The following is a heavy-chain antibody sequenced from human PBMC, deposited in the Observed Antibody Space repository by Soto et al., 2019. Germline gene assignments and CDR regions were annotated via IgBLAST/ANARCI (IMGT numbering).Heavy chain of an antibody. Sequence: SETLSLTCTVSNASITSGDYYWGWIRQPPGKGLEWIGYIYATGSTYYNPSLKSRLTISIDTSKNQFSLELNSVTTADTAVYYCARVTFCSSTRCYPYNWFDPWGQGTLVTVSS. CDR3: ARVTFCSSTRCYPYNWFDP. J-gene: IGHJ5*02. D-gene: IGHD2-2*01. CDR1: NASITSGDYY. CDR2: IYATGST. V-gene: IGHV4-30-4*01.